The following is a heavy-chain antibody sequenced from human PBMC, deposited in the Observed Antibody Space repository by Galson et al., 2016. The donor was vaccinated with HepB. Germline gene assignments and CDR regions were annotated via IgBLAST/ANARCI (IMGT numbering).Heavy chain of an antibody. V-gene: IGHV4-31*03. J-gene: IGHJ4*02. D-gene: IGHD3-22*01. CDR3: ARTGQTWLLFDN. CDR1: GGSIRSDDYS. Sequence: TLSLTCTVSGGSIRSDDYSWSWIRQHPGKGLEWIGYIYYNGNTYYNPSLKSRVTISVDTSKNQFYLKLRSVTAAATAVYYCARTGQTWLLFDNWGQRTLVTVSS. CDR2: IYYNGNT.